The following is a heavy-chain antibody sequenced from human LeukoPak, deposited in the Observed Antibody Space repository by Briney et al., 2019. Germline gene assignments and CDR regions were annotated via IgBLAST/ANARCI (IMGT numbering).Heavy chain of an antibody. CDR3: ARRIAVALSSYYYYAMDV. CDR1: GFTFSSYA. CDR2: ISGSGDST. V-gene: IGHV3-23*01. J-gene: IGHJ6*02. Sequence: PGGSLRLSCAASGFTFSSYAMSWVRQAPGKGLEWVSAISGSGDSTYYADSVKGRFTISRDNSKNTLYLQMNSLRAEDTAVYYCARRIAVALSSYYYYAMDVWGQGTTVTVSS. D-gene: IGHD6-19*01.